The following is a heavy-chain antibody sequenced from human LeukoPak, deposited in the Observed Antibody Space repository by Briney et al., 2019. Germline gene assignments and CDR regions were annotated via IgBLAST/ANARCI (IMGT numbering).Heavy chain of an antibody. V-gene: IGHV1-69*06. Sequence: SVKVSCKASGGTFSSYAISWVRQAPGQGLEWMGGIIPIFGTANYAQKFLGRVTITADKSTSTAYMELSSLRSEDTAVYYCARADYDFWSGYSPLNWGQGTLVTVSS. CDR3: ARADYDFWSGYSPLN. CDR1: GGTFSSYA. D-gene: IGHD3-3*01. J-gene: IGHJ4*02. CDR2: IIPIFGTA.